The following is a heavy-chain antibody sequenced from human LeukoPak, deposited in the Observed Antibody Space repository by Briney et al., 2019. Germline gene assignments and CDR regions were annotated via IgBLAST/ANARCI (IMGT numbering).Heavy chain of an antibody. V-gene: IGHV3-9*01. CDR3: AKDLGGYGPYFNN. CDR2: INWNSENV. J-gene: IGHJ4*02. D-gene: IGHD5-12*01. CDR1: GFSFDDYA. Sequence: GGSLRLSCAASGFSFDDYAMHWVRQAPGKGLEGVSGINWNSENVGYADAVQGRFIISRDNAKNSLYLQMNSLRPEDTALYYCAKDLGGYGPYFNNWGQGALVTVSS.